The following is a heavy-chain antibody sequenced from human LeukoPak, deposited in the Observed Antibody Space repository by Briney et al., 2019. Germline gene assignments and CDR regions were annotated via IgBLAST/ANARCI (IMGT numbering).Heavy chain of an antibody. CDR1: GGSFSGYY. Sequence: KPSETLSLTCAVYGGSFSGYYWSWIRQPPGKGLEWIGEINHSGSTNYNPSLKSRVTISVDTSKNQFSLKLSSVTAADTAVYYCARRVVRGVTSAFDIWGQGTMVTVSS. V-gene: IGHV4-34*01. CDR3: ARRVVRGVTSAFDI. D-gene: IGHD3-10*01. J-gene: IGHJ3*02. CDR2: INHSGST.